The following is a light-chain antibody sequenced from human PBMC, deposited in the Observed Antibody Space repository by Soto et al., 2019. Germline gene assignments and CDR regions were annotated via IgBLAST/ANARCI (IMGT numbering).Light chain of an antibody. Sequence: QSALTQPASVSGSPGQSITISCTGTSSDVGGFNYVSWYQQHPGKAPKVMIYDVSDRPSGVSNRFSGSESGNTASLTISGRQAEDEADYYCSSYTSTNTPVVFGTGTKLTVL. CDR3: SSYTSTNTPVV. J-gene: IGLJ1*01. V-gene: IGLV2-14*01. CDR1: SSDVGGFNY. CDR2: DVS.